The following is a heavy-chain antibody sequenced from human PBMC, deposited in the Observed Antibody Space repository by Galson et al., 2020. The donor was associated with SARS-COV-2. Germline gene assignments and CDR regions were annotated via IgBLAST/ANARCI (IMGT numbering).Heavy chain of an antibody. J-gene: IGHJ3*01. Sequence: SETLSLTCSVSGCSINNYYWSWVRQSPGRGLEWIGTVYHNGDTTYNPSLKGRVSMSADTSRNQFPLRLTAVTAADTAVYYCVSYSHIAVVIDATPASVDFWGQGTMVTVSS. V-gene: IGHV4-59*01. D-gene: IGHD2-15*01. CDR3: VSYSHIAVVIDATPASVDF. CDR1: GCSINNYY. CDR2: VYHNGDT.